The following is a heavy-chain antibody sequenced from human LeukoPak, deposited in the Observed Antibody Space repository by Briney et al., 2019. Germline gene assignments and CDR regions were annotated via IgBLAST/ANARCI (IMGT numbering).Heavy chain of an antibody. CDR2: VSGSGDNT. Sequence: GGSLRLSCAASGFTVSSNYMSWVRQAPGEGLEWVSAVSGSGDNTYYADSVKGRFTISRDNSKNTLYLHMSSLRAEDTAVYYCACTAYYYYYLDVWGKGTTVTVSS. CDR3: ACTAYYYYYLDV. V-gene: IGHV3-23*01. D-gene: IGHD5-18*01. J-gene: IGHJ6*03. CDR1: GFTVSSNY.